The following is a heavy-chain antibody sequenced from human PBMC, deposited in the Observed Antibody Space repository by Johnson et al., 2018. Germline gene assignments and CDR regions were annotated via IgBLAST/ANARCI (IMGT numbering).Heavy chain of an antibody. CDR2: ISDDGRNQ. V-gene: IGHV3-30*03. J-gene: IGHJ4*02. Sequence: QVQLVQSGGGVVQPGRSLRLSCAASGFSFSSYGMHWVRQAPGKGLEWVAFISDDGRNQFYTDSVKGRFTISRDNSKNTLYLQMNSLRAEDTAIYYCARDPPDYWGQGTLVTVSS. CDR1: GFSFSSYG. CDR3: ARDPPDY.